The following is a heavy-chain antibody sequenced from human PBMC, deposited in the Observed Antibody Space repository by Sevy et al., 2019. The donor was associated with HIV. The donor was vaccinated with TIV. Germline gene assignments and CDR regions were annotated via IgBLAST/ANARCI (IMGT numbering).Heavy chain of an antibody. J-gene: IGHJ3*02. V-gene: IGHV3-30*18. Sequence: GGSLRLSCAASGFNFSSYGMHWVRQAPGKGLEWVALISYDGSSKYYADSVKGRFTISRDNSKNTVYLQINRLRAEDTAVYYCAKESGSYYDFWSGHDAFAIWGQGTMVTVSS. D-gene: IGHD3-3*01. CDR1: GFNFSSYG. CDR2: ISYDGSSK. CDR3: AKESGSYYDFWSGHDAFAI.